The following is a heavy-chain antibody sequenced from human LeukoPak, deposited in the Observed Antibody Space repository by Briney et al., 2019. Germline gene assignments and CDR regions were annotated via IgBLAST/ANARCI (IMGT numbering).Heavy chain of an antibody. V-gene: IGHV3-7*03. D-gene: IGHD1-26*01. J-gene: IGHJ4*02. CDR3: AKDKGGAYDY. CDR2: INQDGSEK. CDR1: GFTFSNYW. Sequence: GSLRLSCAASGFTFSNYWMTWVRQAPGKGLEWVANINQDGSEKDYVDSVKGRFTISRDNAKNSVYLQMNSLRAEDTAVYYCAKDKGGAYDYWGQGTLVTVSS.